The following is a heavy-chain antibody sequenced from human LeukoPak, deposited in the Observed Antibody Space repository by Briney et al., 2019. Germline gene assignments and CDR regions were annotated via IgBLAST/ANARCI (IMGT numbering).Heavy chain of an antibody. J-gene: IGHJ4*02. CDR2: ISSSSSYI. CDR1: GFTFSSYS. V-gene: IGHV3-21*01. CDR3: ARVMWGGRLELNFDY. Sequence: PGGSLRLSCAASGFTFSSYSMNWVRQAPGKGLEWVSSISSSSSYIYYADSVKGRFTISRDNAKNSLYLQMNSLRAEDTAVYYCARVMWGGRLELNFDYWGQGTLVTVSS. D-gene: IGHD3-16*01.